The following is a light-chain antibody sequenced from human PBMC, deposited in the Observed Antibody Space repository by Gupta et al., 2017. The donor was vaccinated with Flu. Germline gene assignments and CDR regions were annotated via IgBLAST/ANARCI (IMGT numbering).Light chain of an antibody. CDR2: DAS. Sequence: GDRVTITCQASQDISNFLNWYQQKPGKAPKLLIYDASNLEPGVPSRFSGSGSGTDFTFTISSLLPEDIATYYCQQYDSLPITFGPGTKVDLK. J-gene: IGKJ3*01. CDR3: QQYDSLPIT. V-gene: IGKV1-33*01. CDR1: QDISNF.